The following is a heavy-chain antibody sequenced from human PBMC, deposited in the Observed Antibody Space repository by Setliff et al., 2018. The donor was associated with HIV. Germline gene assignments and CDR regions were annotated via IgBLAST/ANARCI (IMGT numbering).Heavy chain of an antibody. Sequence: PSETLSLTCTVSGASLSASYWSWIRQPPGKGLEWLGYIYSSVGTNYSPSLEGRITISLDTSKSQFSLKLTSVTAADTAIYFCAGGGQWRPDYWGLGTLVTVSS. V-gene: IGHV4-4*09. CDR2: IYSSVGT. CDR1: GASLSASY. J-gene: IGHJ4*02. CDR3: AGGGQWRPDY. D-gene: IGHD6-19*01.